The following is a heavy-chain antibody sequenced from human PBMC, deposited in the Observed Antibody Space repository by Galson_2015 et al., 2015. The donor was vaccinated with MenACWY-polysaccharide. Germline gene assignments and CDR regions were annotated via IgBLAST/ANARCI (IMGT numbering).Heavy chain of an antibody. V-gene: IGHV3-30*04. CDR3: ARDYCDRTTCSGMDV. CDR2: ISYDGSDK. J-gene: IGHJ6*02. CDR1: GFTFSSYA. D-gene: IGHD2-2*01. Sequence: SLRLSCAASGFTFSSYAVHWVRQAPGKGLEWVVVISYDGSDKYYADSVRGRFTISRDNSKSTLYLQMNSLRTEDTGIYYCARDYCDRTTCSGMDVWVRGTTVTVSS.